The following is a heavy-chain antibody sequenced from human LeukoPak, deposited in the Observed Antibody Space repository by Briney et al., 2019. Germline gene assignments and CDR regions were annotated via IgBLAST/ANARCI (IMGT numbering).Heavy chain of an antibody. CDR1: GFTFSSFT. D-gene: IGHD3-3*01. J-gene: IGHJ4*02. Sequence: GGSLRLSCAASGFTFSSFTMNWVRQAPGKGLEWVSSITSSSSYIYYADSVKGRFTISRDNAKNSLYLQMNSLRAEDTAVYYCARDFRFLEDYWGQGTLVTVSS. V-gene: IGHV3-21*01. CDR2: ITSSSSYI. CDR3: ARDFRFLEDY.